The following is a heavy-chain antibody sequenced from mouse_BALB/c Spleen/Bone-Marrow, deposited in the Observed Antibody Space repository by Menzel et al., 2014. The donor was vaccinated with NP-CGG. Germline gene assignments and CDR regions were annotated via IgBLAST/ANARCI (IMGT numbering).Heavy chain of an antibody. V-gene: IGHV3-2*02. CDR2: ISYSGST. J-gene: IGHJ1*01. Sequence: EVKLMESGPGLVKPSQSLSLTCTVTGYSITSDYAWNWIQQFPGNKLEWMGYISYSGSTSYNPSLKSRISITRDTSKNQFFLQLNSVTTEDTATYYCAGTWYFDVWGAGTTVTVSS. CDR3: AGTWYFDV. CDR1: GYSITSDYA. D-gene: IGHD4-1*01.